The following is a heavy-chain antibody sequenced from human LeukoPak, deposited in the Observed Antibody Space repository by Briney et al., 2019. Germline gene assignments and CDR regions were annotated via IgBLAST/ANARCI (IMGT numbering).Heavy chain of an antibody. V-gene: IGHV1-24*01. CDR2: FDPEDGET. CDR1: GYTLTELS. CDR3: ATGARRGATTQAAYYYYYSMDV. J-gene: IGHJ6*03. D-gene: IGHD1-26*01. Sequence: ASVKVSCKVSGYTLTELSMHWVRQAPGKGLEWMGGFDPEDGETIYAQKFQGRVTMTEDTSTDTAYMELSSLRSEDTAVYYCATGARRGATTQAAYYYYYSMDVWGKGTTVTVSS.